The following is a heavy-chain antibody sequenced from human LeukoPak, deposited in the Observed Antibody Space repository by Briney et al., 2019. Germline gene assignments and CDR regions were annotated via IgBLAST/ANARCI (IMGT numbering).Heavy chain of an antibody. D-gene: IGHD3-9*01. CDR1: GYTFTGYY. CDR3: ARDGELRYFDWFEDILGNAYHYFDY. V-gene: IGHV1-2*02. J-gene: IGHJ4*02. CDR2: INPNSGGT. Sequence: ASVKVSCKASGYTFTGYYMHWVRQAPGQGLEWMGWINPNSGGTNYAQKFQGRVTMTRDTSISTAYMELSRLRSDDTAVYYCARDGELRYFDWFEDILGNAYHYFDYWGQGTLVTVSS.